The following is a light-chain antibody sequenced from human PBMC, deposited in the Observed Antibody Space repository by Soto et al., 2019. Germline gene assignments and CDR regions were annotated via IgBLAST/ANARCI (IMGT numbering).Light chain of an antibody. CDR1: QSISSY. Sequence: DIQITQSPSSLSSSVLDRFTITCRASQSISSYLNWYQQKPGKAPKLLIYAASSLQSGVPSRFSGSGSGTDFTLTISSLQPEDFATYYCQQSYSTPLTFGGGTKVDI. CDR2: AAS. CDR3: QQSYSTPLT. V-gene: IGKV1-39*01. J-gene: IGKJ4*01.